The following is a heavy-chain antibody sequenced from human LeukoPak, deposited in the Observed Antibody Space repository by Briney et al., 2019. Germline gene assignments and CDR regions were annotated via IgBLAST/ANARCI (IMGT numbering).Heavy chain of an antibody. CDR2: IKYDGAIT. CDR1: GFTFSSYA. J-gene: IGHJ4*02. Sequence: PGGSLRLSCAASGFTFSSYAMYWVRQAPGKGPEWLAFIKYDGAITHYADSVKDRFTISRDNSKNTLFLQLNSLRGDDTAVYYCARDTTYYYDGGSSGPHYFDYWGQGTLVTVSS. CDR3: ARDTTYYYDGGSSGPHYFDY. V-gene: IGHV3-30*01. D-gene: IGHD3-10*01.